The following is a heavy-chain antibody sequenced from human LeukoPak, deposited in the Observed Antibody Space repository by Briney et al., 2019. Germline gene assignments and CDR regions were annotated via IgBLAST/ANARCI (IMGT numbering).Heavy chain of an antibody. CDR1: GFTFSSYS. D-gene: IGHD6-13*01. CDR2: ISSSSTI. CDR3: ARDQIGYSSSWYSASDY. J-gene: IGHJ4*02. V-gene: IGHV3-48*04. Sequence: GGSLRLSCAASGFTFSSYSMNWVRQAPGKGLEWVSYISSSSTIYYADSVKGRFTISRDNAKNSLYLQMNSLRAEDTAVYYCARDQIGYSSSWYSASDYWGQGTLVTVSS.